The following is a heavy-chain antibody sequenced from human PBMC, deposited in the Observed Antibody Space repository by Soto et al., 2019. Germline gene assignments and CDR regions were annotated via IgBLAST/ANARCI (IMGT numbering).Heavy chain of an antibody. V-gene: IGHV4-34*01. Sequence: PSETLSLTCAVYGGSFSGYYWSWIRQPPGKGLEWIGEINHSGSTNYNPSLKSRVTISVDTSKNQFSLNLSSVTAADTAVYYCARGRPYYYGSGSPSRHFDYWGQGTLVTVSS. CDR3: ARGRPYYYGSGSPSRHFDY. CDR2: INHSGST. J-gene: IGHJ4*02. CDR1: GGSFSGYY. D-gene: IGHD3-10*01.